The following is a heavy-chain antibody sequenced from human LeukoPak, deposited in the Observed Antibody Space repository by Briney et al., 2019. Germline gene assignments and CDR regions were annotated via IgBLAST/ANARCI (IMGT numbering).Heavy chain of an antibody. CDR3: ASPRGYGGYLIH. CDR1: GYTFTSYY. CDR2: INPSGGST. Sequence: ASVKVSFKASGYTFTSYYMHWVRQAPGQGLEWMGIINPSGGSTSYAQKFQGRVTMTRDTSTSTVYMELSSLRSEDTAVYYCASPRGYGGYLIHWGQGTLVTVSS. D-gene: IGHD5-12*01. V-gene: IGHV1-46*01. J-gene: IGHJ4*02.